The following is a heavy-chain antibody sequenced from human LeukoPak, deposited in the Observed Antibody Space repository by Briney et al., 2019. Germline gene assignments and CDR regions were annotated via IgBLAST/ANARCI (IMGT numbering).Heavy chain of an antibody. CDR1: GFAFSSYA. CDR2: IDGGGGRT. J-gene: IGHJ4*02. V-gene: IGHV3-23*01. Sequence: GGSLRLSCTASGFAFSSYAMSWVRQAPGVGLEWVSAIDGGGGRTWHADSVRGRCTISRDNSKNTLFMQMNSLSAEDTAVYYCAKDFYDSSGSRYDYWGQGTLVTVYS. CDR3: AKDFYDSSGSRYDY. D-gene: IGHD3-22*01.